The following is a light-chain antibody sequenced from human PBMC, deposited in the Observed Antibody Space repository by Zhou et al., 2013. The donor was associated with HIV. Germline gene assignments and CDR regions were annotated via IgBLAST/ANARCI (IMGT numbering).Light chain of an antibody. J-gene: IGKJ1*01. V-gene: IGKV1-NL1*01. Sequence: DIQMTQSPSSLSASVGDRVTITCRASQDIHNFLAWYQQKPGKAPNSCSMLHPDCKVGSHPGSVAVDLGRITLSPSAACSLKXLLTYFCQQYYTTPMWTFGQGTKV. CDR2: LHP. CDR1: QDIHNF. CDR3: QQYYTTPMWT.